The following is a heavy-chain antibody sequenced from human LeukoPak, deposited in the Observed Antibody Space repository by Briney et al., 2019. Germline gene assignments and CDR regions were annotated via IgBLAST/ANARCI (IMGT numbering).Heavy chain of an antibody. CDR3: ARHTVVRGVIIIPFDY. Sequence: ASVKVSCKASGYTFTSYGTSWVRQAPGQGLEWMGWISAYNGNTNYAQKLQGRVTMTTDTSTSTAYMELRSLRSDDTAVYYCARHTVVRGVIIIPFDYWGQGTLVTVSS. CDR2: ISAYNGNT. V-gene: IGHV1-18*01. D-gene: IGHD3-10*01. CDR1: GYTFTSYG. J-gene: IGHJ4*02.